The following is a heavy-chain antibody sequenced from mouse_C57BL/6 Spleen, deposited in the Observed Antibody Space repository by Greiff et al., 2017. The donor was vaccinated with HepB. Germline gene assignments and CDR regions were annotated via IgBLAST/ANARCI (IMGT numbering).Heavy chain of an antibody. V-gene: IGHV1-75*01. D-gene: IGHD1-1*01. CDR2: IFPGSGST. CDR1: GYTFTDYY. Sequence: VKLQQSGPELVKPGASVKISCKASGYTFTDYYINWVKQRPGQGLEWIGWIFPGSGSTYYNEKFKGKATLTVDKSSSTAYMLLSSLTSEDSAVYFCARSSVVATDYAMDYWGQGTSVTVSS. CDR3: ARSSVVATDYAMDY. J-gene: IGHJ4*01.